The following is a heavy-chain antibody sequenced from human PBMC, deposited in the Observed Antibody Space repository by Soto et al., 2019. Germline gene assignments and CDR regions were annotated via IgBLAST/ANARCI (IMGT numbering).Heavy chain of an antibody. CDR1: GGSISSSSYY. V-gene: IGHV4-39*01. J-gene: IGHJ4*02. CDR2: IYYSGST. CDR3: VRLEGLATISYYFDF. Sequence: QLQLQESGPGLVKPSEALSLTCSVSGGSISSSSYYWGWIRQPPGKGLEWIGSIYYSGSTYYNPSLKSRVTIAIDKSTNQFSLKLSSLTAADTAVYYCVRLEGLATISYYFDFWGQGTLVTVSS. D-gene: IGHD3-9*01.